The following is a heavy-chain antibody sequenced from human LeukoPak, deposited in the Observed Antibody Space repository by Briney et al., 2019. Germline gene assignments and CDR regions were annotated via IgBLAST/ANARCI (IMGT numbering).Heavy chain of an antibody. CDR3: ARGVVRDGYNPDAFDI. V-gene: IGHV3-21*01. J-gene: IGHJ3*02. CDR2: ISSSSTYT. CDR1: GFSFGDYS. Sequence: GGSLRLSCAASGFSFGDYSMNWVRQAPGKGLEWVSSISSSSTYTYYADSVKGRFTISRDNAKNSLYLQMNSLRAEDTAVYYCARGVVRDGYNPDAFDIWGQGTMVTVSS. D-gene: IGHD5-24*01.